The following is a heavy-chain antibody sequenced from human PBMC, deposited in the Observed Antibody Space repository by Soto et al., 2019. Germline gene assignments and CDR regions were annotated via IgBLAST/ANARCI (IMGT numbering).Heavy chain of an antibody. Sequence: EVQLVESGGGLVQPGGSLKLSCAASGFTLSDSARHWVRQASGKGLEWVGRIRSKVNTYATAYAASVKGRFTISRDDSMNTAYLQMNSLKTEDTAVYYCTRRRDWTAMDPLDYWGQGTLVTVSS. D-gene: IGHD5-18*01. CDR2: IRSKVNTYAT. J-gene: IGHJ4*02. CDR3: TRRRDWTAMDPLDY. V-gene: IGHV3-73*02. CDR1: GFTLSDSA.